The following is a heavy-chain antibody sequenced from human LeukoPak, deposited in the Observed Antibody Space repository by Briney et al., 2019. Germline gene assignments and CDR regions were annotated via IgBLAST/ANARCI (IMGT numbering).Heavy chain of an antibody. J-gene: IGHJ4*02. V-gene: IGHV3-30-3*01. D-gene: IGHD5-18*01. CDR3: AREGGYSYGLGVDY. Sequence: GGSLRLSCAASGFTFSSYAMHWVRQAPGKGLEWVAVISYDGSNKYYADSVKGRFTISRDNSKNTLYLQMNSLRAEDTAVYYCAREGGYSYGLGVDYWGQGTLVTVSS. CDR2: ISYDGSNK. CDR1: GFTFSSYA.